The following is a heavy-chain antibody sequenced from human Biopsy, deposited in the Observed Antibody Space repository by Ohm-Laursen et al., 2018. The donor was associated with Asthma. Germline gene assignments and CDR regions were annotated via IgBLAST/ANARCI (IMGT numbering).Heavy chain of an antibody. V-gene: IGHV1-69*13. CDR3: ARCQVGYSSGWSLLLKKIYYSGMDV. Sequence: SVKVSCKAPGGTFSNFAISWVRQAPGQGLEWLGGIMTVFGTTNYAQKFQGRVTITADESTSTAYMEVTSLKSEDTAIYYCARCQVGYSSGWSLLLKKIYYSGMDVWGQGTAVTVSS. CDR2: IMTVFGTT. D-gene: IGHD6-19*01. CDR1: GGTFSNFA. J-gene: IGHJ6*02.